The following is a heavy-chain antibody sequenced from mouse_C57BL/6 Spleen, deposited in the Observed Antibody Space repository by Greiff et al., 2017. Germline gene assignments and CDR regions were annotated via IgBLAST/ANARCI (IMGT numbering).Heavy chain of an antibody. CDR1: GYAFTNYL. Sequence: QVQLKQSGAELVRPGTSVKVSCKASGYAFTNYLIEWVKQRPGQGLEWIGVINPGSGGTNYNEKFKGKATLTADKSSSTAYMQLSSLTSEDSAVYFCARSNYYGSSYDGFAYWGQGTLVTVSA. J-gene: IGHJ3*01. CDR3: ARSNYYGSSYDGFAY. CDR2: INPGSGGT. V-gene: IGHV1-54*01. D-gene: IGHD1-1*01.